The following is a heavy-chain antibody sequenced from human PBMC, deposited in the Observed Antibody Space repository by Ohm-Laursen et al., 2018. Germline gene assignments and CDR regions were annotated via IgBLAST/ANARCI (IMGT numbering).Heavy chain of an antibody. V-gene: IGHV4-59*08. Sequence: PSDTLSLTCTVSSGSISSYYWSWIRQPPGKGLEWIGYISYSGSTNYNPSLKSRVTMSVDTSKNQFSLKVYSVTAADTAIYYCATTTMDTSGWYGNYFDSWGQGALVTVSS. J-gene: IGHJ4*02. D-gene: IGHD6-19*01. CDR3: ATTTMDTSGWYGNYFDS. CDR2: ISYSGST. CDR1: SGSISSYY.